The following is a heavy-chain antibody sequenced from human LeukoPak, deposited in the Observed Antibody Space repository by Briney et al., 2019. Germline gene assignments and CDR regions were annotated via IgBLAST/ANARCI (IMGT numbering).Heavy chain of an antibody. CDR2: ISSSSYYI. CDR3: ARAHYYGSGSYSICDFDY. J-gene: IGHJ4*02. D-gene: IGHD3-10*01. V-gene: IGHV3-21*01. CDR1: GFAFSSYS. Sequence: GGSLRLSCAASGFAFSSYSMNWVRQAPGKGLEWVSSISSSSYYIYYADSVKGRFTISRDNAKNSLYLQMDSLRAEDTAVYYCARAHYYGSGSYSICDFDYWGQGTLVTVSS.